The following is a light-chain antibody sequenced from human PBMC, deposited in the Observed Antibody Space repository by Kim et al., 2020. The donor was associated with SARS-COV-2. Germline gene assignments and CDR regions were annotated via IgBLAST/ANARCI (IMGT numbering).Light chain of an antibody. V-gene: IGLV3-19*01. J-gene: IGLJ2*01. CDR2: GKN. CDR1: SLRSYY. CDR3: NSRDSSGNHPVV. Sequence: GKTVRITCQGDSLRSYYASWYQQKPGQAPVLVIYGKNNRPSGIPDRFSGSSSGNTASLTITGARAEDEADYYCNSRDSSGNHPVVFGGGTQLTVL.